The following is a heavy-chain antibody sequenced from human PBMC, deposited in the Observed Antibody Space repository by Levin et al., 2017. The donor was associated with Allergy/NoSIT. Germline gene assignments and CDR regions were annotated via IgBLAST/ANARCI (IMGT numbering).Heavy chain of an antibody. J-gene: IGHJ4*02. D-gene: IGHD4-17*01. CDR2: ISSSTRSR. CDR1: GFTFSSYS. V-gene: IGHV3-48*01. Sequence: QPGGSLRLSCTASGFTFSSYSMNWVRQAPGKGLEWVSYISSSTRSRDFADSVKGRFTISRDNAKNSLYLDMNSLRAEDTALYYCARDSYGDYILDYWGQGILVTVSS. CDR3: ARDSYGDYILDY.